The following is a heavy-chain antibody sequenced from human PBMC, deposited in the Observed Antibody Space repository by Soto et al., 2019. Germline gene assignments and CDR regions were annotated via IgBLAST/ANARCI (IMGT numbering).Heavy chain of an antibody. V-gene: IGHV4-59*08. J-gene: IGHJ4*02. CDR2: IYYSGST. Sequence: QVQLQESGPGLVKPSETLSLTCTVSGGSISSYYWSWIRQPPGKGLEWIGYIYYSGSTNYNPSLQSRVAISVDTAKSQFSLKLSSVTAADPAVYYCARAGSGWYAYFDYWGQGTLVTVSS. D-gene: IGHD6-19*01. CDR1: GGSISSYY. CDR3: ARAGSGWYAYFDY.